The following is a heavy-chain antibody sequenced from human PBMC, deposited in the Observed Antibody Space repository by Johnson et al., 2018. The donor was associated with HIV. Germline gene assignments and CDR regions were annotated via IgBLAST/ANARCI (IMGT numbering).Heavy chain of an antibody. Sequence: VQLVESGGGLVQPGRSLRLSCAASGFTFADFAMHWVRQAPGKGLEWVSLISWDGGRTYYADSVKGRFTISRDNRKNSLYLQMNSLRPEDTALYYCAKDPPGSWGQGTMVTVSS. V-gene: IGHV3-43D*03. CDR1: GFTFADFA. D-gene: IGHD1-26*01. CDR2: ISWDGGRT. CDR3: AKDPPGS. J-gene: IGHJ3*01.